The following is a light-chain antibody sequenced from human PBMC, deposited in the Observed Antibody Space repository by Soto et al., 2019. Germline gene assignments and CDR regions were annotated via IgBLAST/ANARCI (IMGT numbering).Light chain of an antibody. Sequence: EIVLTQSPGTLSLSPGERATLSCRASQSVSSSYLAWYQQKPGQAPRLLIYGASSRATGIPDRFSGSGSGTDFTLTISRLEPDDFAVYYCQHDCSSRWTLGHRTKVEIK. J-gene: IGKJ1*01. V-gene: IGKV3-20*01. CDR3: QHDCSSRWT. CDR1: QSVSSSY. CDR2: GAS.